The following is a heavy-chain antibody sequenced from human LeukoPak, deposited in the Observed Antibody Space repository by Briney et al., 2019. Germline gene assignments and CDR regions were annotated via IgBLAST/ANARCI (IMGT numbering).Heavy chain of an antibody. Sequence: SETLSLTCAVYGGSFSGYYWSWIRQPPGKGLEWIGYIYYSGSTYYNPSLKSRVTISVDTSKNQFSLKLSSVTAADTAVYYCARAPPYPPYGMDVWGKGTTVTVSS. CDR2: IYYSGST. V-gene: IGHV4-34*09. J-gene: IGHJ6*04. CDR3: ARAPPYPPYGMDV. CDR1: GGSFSGYY.